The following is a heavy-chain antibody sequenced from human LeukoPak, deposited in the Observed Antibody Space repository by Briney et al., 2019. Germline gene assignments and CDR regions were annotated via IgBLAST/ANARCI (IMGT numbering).Heavy chain of an antibody. Sequence: PGGSLRLSCAASGFTFSSFSMNWVRQAPGKGLEWVSYIRTSGTNTDYTGSVKGRFTISRDNSKNTLYLHMNSLRAEDTAVYYCARVVSSSWWYFDYWGQGTLVTVSS. CDR2: IRTSGTNT. CDR3: ARVVSSSWWYFDY. D-gene: IGHD6-13*01. CDR1: GFTFSSFS. J-gene: IGHJ4*02. V-gene: IGHV3-48*01.